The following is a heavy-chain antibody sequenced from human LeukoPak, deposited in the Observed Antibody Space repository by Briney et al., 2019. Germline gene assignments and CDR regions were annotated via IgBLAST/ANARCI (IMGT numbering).Heavy chain of an antibody. Sequence: GGSLRLSCAASGFMFNGYSMTWVRQAPGKGLEWVSYISGGSDYIFYTDSVKGRFTISRDNAKNSLYLQMNSLRAGDTAVYYCARVPYDILTGDYWGQGTLVTVSS. V-gene: IGHV3-21*01. J-gene: IGHJ4*02. CDR3: ARVPYDILTGDY. D-gene: IGHD3-9*01. CDR1: GFMFNGYS. CDR2: ISGGSDYI.